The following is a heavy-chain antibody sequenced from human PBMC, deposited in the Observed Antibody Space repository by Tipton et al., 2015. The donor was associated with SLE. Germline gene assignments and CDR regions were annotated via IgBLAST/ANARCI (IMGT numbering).Heavy chain of an antibody. V-gene: IGHV3-74*01. J-gene: IGHJ3*02. CDR1: EFSFSSYY. CDR3: VRGILGDPVAFDM. CDR2: VYPGGVTT. D-gene: IGHD1-26*01. Sequence: SLRLSCVASEFSFSSYYMHWVRQTPGKGLVWVSRVYPGGVTTDYADSVRGRFTTSRDNAKNTLYLQMNSLTVEDTALYYCVRGILGDPVAFDMWGQGTMAIVSS.